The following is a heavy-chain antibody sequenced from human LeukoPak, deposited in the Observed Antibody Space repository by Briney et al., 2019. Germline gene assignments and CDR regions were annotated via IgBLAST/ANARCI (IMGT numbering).Heavy chain of an antibody. D-gene: IGHD1-26*01. CDR3: AVGAPLLDS. V-gene: IGHV4-59*11. Sequence: LSETLSLTCTVSGGSISSHYWRWIRHPPGKAVEWIGYIYYCGSTNYNPPHKSRVTISVDTSKNLFSLNQSSVTAADTAVYYCAVGAPLLDSWGQGTLVTVSS. J-gene: IGHJ4*02. CDR1: GGSISSHY. CDR2: IYYCGST.